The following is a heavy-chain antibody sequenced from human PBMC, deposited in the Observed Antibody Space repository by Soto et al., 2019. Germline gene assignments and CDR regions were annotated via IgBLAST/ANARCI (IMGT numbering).Heavy chain of an antibody. Sequence: GGSLRLSWAASGFTFSSYAMSWVRQAPGKGLEWVSAISGSGGSTYYADSVKGRFTISRDNSKNTLYLQMNSLRAEDTAVYYCAKDPGYCSGGSCSLYYFDYWGQGTLVTVSS. V-gene: IGHV3-23*01. D-gene: IGHD2-15*01. CDR1: GFTFSSYA. J-gene: IGHJ4*02. CDR3: AKDPGYCSGGSCSLYYFDY. CDR2: ISGSGGST.